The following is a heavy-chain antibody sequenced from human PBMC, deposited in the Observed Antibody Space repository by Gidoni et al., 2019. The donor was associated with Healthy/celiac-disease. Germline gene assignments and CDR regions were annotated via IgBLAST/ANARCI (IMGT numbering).Heavy chain of an antibody. J-gene: IGHJ6*02. D-gene: IGHD5-12*01. CDR2: IGYDGSNK. Sequence: VQLVTSGGVVVQPGRSLRLSCAASGFTFHSYGMHGVRQAPGKGLEWVAFIGYDGSNKYYADSVKGRFTISRDNSKNTLYLQMNSLRAEDTAVYYCARDLVCYNYVAGYGMDVWGQGTTVTVSS. CDR1: GFTFHSYG. V-gene: IGHV3-33*01. CDR3: ARDLVCYNYVAGYGMDV.